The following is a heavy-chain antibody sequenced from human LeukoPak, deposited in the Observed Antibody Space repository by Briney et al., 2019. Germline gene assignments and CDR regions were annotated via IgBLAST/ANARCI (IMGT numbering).Heavy chain of an antibody. CDR2: FKSKAAGGTT. CDR1: GFTFSVTW. CDR3: TRGAPQADVFDI. V-gene: IGHV3-15*01. Sequence: GGSLRLSCAASGFTFSVTWMSWVRQAPGRGMGWVGRFKSKAAGGTTDSAAPVAGRFTISRDDSKNMLYLQMNSLKTEDTAVYYCTRGAPQADVFDIWGQGTMATVSS. J-gene: IGHJ3*02. D-gene: IGHD1-26*01.